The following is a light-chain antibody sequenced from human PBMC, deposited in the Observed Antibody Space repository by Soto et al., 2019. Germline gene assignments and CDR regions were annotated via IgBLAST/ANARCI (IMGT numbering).Light chain of an antibody. CDR1: QIIRFC. CDR2: TAS. Sequence: DIQITHSPSSLSASVGDRVTITCLASQIIRFCLAWYQQKPGKAPKLLIYTASNVQSGVPSRISGSGSGTDFTLTISSLQPEDFATYYCQKGNSLPGKFGRGTKVDIK. J-gene: IGKJ1*01. V-gene: IGKV1-39*01. CDR3: QKGNSLPGK.